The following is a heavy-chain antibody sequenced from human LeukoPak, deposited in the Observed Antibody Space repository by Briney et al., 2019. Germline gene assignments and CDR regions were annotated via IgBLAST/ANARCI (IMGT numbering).Heavy chain of an antibody. D-gene: IGHD5-18*01. CDR2: INPNSGGT. Sequence: SVKVSCRASGYTFTGYYMHWVRQAPGQGLEWMGRINPNSGGTNYAQKLQGRVTMTTDTSTSTAYMELRSLTSDDTAVYFCARDGYIYGSLDYWGQGTLVTVSS. CDR3: ARDGYIYGSLDY. J-gene: IGHJ4*02. CDR1: GYTFTGYY. V-gene: IGHV1-2*06.